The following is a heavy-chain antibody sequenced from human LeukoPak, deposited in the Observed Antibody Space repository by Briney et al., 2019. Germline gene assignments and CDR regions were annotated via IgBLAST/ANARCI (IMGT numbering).Heavy chain of an antibody. V-gene: IGHV4-34*01. D-gene: IGHD6-13*01. Sequence: SETLSLTCAVYGGSFSGYYWSWIRQPPGKGLEWIGEINHSGSTNYNPSLKSRVTISVDTSKNQFSLKLSSVTAADTAVYYCARGRGRHSRSWYYFEYWGQGTLVTVSS. CDR1: GGSFSGYY. CDR3: ARGRGRHSRSWYYFEY. J-gene: IGHJ4*02. CDR2: INHSGST.